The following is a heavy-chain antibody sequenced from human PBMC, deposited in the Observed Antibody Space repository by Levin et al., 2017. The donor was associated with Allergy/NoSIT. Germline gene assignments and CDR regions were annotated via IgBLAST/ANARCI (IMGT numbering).Heavy chain of an antibody. Sequence: SQTLSLTCTVSGGSISSDNYYWSWIRQPAGKGLEWIGRIYTTVTTNYNPSLLSRVTISVDASKNQFSLKLSSVTAADTAVYYCARETWSDAFDIWGQGTLVTVSS. CDR2: IYTTVTT. D-gene: IGHD1-26*01. J-gene: IGHJ3*02. V-gene: IGHV4-61*02. CDR3: ARETWSDAFDI. CDR1: GGSISSDNYY.